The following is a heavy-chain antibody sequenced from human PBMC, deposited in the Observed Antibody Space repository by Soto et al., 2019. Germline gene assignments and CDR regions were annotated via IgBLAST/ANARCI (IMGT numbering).Heavy chain of an antibody. J-gene: IGHJ6*02. CDR2: IWYDGSNK. CDR3: AREGPYYDFWSGYYISDRYYYGMDV. V-gene: IGHV3-33*01. Sequence: LRLSCAASGFTFGSYGMHWVRQAPGKGLEWVAVIWYDGSNKYYADSVKGRFTISRDNSKNTLYLQMNSLRAEDTAVYYCAREGPYYDFWSGYYISDRYYYGMDVWGQGTTVTVSS. CDR1: GFTFGSYG. D-gene: IGHD3-3*01.